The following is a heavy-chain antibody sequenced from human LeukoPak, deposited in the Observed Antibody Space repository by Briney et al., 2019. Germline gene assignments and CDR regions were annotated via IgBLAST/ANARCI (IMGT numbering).Heavy chain of an antibody. D-gene: IGHD5-12*01. V-gene: IGHV3-21*06. Sequence: PGGSLRLSCAASTFIFSSYSMNWVRQAPGKGLEWVSYISESSSYTYYADSVKGRFTISRDNAKNSLYLQMNSLRAEDTAIYYCARDREAKARIGGMDVWGQGTTVIVS. J-gene: IGHJ6*02. CDR2: ISESSSYT. CDR1: TFIFSSYS. CDR3: ARDREAKARIGGMDV.